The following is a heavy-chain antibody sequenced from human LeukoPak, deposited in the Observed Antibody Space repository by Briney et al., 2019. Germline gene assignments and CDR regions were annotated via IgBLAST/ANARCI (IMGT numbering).Heavy chain of an antibody. CDR2: ISYDGSNK. Sequence: GGSLRLSCAASGFTFSSYAMHWVRQAPGKGLEWVAVISYDGSNKYYADSVKGRFTISRDNSKNTLYLQMNSLRAEDTAVYYCARRLLPLYSSSTRIDPWGQGTLVTVSS. D-gene: IGHD6-13*01. CDR1: GFTFSSYA. J-gene: IGHJ5*02. CDR3: ARRLLPLYSSSTRIDP. V-gene: IGHV3-30-3*01.